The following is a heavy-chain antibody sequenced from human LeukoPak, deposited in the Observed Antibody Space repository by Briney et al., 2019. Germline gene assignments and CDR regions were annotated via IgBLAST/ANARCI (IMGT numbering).Heavy chain of an antibody. CDR3: ARGGGYCSGGSCYNYFDY. J-gene: IGHJ4*02. CDR1: GGSISSYY. V-gene: IGHV4-59*01. CDR2: IYYSGST. Sequence: SETLSLTCTVSGGSISSYYWSWIRQPPGKGLEWIGYIYYSGSTSYNPSLKSRVTISVDTSKNQFSLKLSSVTAADTAVYYCARGGGYCSGGSCYNYFDYWGQGTLVTVSS. D-gene: IGHD2-15*01.